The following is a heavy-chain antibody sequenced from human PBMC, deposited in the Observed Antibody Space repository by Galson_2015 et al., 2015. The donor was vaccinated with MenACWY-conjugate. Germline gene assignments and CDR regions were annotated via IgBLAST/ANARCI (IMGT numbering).Heavy chain of an antibody. D-gene: IGHD6-13*01. Sequence: SLRLSCAASGFTFDDYAMHWVRQPPGKGLEWVSGISWNSGSIGYADSVKGRFTISRDNAKSSLYLQMNSLRAEETAVYYWARIAAAVTEHYFDYWGQGTLVTVSS. CDR2: ISWNSGSI. J-gene: IGHJ4*02. CDR3: ARIAAAVTEHYFDY. CDR1: GFTFDDYA. V-gene: IGHV3-9*01.